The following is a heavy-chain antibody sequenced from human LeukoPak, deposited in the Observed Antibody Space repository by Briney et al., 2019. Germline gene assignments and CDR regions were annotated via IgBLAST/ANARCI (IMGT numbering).Heavy chain of an antibody. Sequence: SETLSLTCTVSGGSISNYYWSWIRQPPGKGLEWIGYIYYSGSTDYSPSLKSRVTISVDTSKDQFSLKLSSVTAADTAVYYCARMGAIAGASANPDYWGQGTLVTVSS. CDR3: ARMGAIAGASANPDY. J-gene: IGHJ4*02. CDR1: GGSISNYY. V-gene: IGHV4-59*01. D-gene: IGHD4/OR15-4a*01. CDR2: IYYSGST.